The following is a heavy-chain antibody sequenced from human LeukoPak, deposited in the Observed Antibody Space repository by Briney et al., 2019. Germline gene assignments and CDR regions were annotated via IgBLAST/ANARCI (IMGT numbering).Heavy chain of an antibody. CDR3: ARDRAAMVPYEYYFDY. V-gene: IGHV3-30-3*01. CDR2: ILYDGSNK. J-gene: IGHJ4*02. D-gene: IGHD5-18*01. CDR1: GFTFSSYV. Sequence: GGSLRLSCAASGFTFSSYVMHWVRQAPGKGLEWVAVILYDGSNKYYADAVKGRFTISRDNSKNTLYLQMNSLRAEDTAVYYCARDRAAMVPYEYYFDYWGQGTLVTVSS.